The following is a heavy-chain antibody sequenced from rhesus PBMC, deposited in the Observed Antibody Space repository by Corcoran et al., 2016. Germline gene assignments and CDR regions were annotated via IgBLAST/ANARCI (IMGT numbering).Heavy chain of an antibody. V-gene: IGHV4S10*01. Sequence: QVQLQESGPGVVKPSETLSLTCAVSGGSISDNYRWSWIRQPPGKGLEWIGYIYGSSTTTNHNPSLTSRVTISKDTSKNQFSLKLRSVTAADTAVYYCARGGMDYWGQGVLVTVSS. CDR2: IYGSSTTT. J-gene: IGHJ4*01. CDR3: ARGGMDY. D-gene: IGHD1-32*01. CDR1: GGSISDNYR.